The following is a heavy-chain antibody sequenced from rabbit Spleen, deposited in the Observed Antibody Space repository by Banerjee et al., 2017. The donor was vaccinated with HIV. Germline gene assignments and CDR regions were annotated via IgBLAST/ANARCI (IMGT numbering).Heavy chain of an antibody. Sequence: QEQLVESGGGLVQPTGSLTLTCKASGVSLNDKDVMCWVRQAPGKGLEWIACINVYTGKPVYATWAKGRFTISRTSSTTVTLQMPSLTAADAATYFCARDLTSFFGWNFNLWGPGTLVTVS. J-gene: IGHJ4*01. CDR1: GVSLNDKDV. D-gene: IGHD1-1*01. CDR2: INVYTGKP. CDR3: ARDLTSFFGWNFNL. V-gene: IGHV1S45*01.